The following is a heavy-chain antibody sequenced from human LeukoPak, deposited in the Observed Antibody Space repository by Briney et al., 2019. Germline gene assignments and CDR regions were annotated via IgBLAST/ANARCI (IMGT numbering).Heavy chain of an antibody. CDR3: ASATKETTVTSYYYYYYMDV. CDR1: GFTFSSYA. CDR2: ISYDGSNK. V-gene: IGHV3-30-3*01. Sequence: GGSRRLSCAASGFTFSSYAMHWARKAPGKGLEWVAVISYDGSNKYYADSVKGRFTISRDNSKNTLYLQMNSLRAEDTAVYYCASATKETTVTSYYYYYYMDVWGKGTTVTVSS. J-gene: IGHJ6*03. D-gene: IGHD4-11*01.